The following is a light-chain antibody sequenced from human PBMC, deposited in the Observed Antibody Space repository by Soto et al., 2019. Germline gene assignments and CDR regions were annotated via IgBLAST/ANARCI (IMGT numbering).Light chain of an antibody. CDR1: QSVSSN. CDR2: GAS. Sequence: EVVMTQSPATLSVSPGERATLSCRASQSVSSNLAWYQQKPGQAPRLFIYGASTRATGIPARFSGSGSGTDFNITISSLQSEDFSVYYCQQYNNWPAITFGQGTRLEIQ. V-gene: IGKV3D-15*01. CDR3: QQYNNWPAIT. J-gene: IGKJ5*01.